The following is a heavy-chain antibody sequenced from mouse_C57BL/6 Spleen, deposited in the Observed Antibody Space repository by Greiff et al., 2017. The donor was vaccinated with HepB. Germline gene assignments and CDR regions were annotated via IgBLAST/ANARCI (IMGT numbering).Heavy chain of an antibody. CDR1: GYAFSSSW. Sequence: QVQLQQSGPELVKPGASVKISCKASGYAFSSSWMNWVKQRPGKGLEWIGRIYPGDGDTNYNGKFKGKATLTADKSSSTAYMQLSSLTSEDSAVYFCARSDRVGRVYYAMDYWGQGTSVTVSS. V-gene: IGHV1-82*01. CDR2: IYPGDGDT. D-gene: IGHD1-1*02. J-gene: IGHJ4*01. CDR3: ARSDRVGRVYYAMDY.